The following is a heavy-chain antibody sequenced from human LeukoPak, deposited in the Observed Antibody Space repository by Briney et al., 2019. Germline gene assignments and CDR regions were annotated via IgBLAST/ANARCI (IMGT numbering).Heavy chain of an antibody. Sequence: SETLSLTCTVSGGSISSYYWSWIRQPPGKGLEWIGYIYYSGSTNYNPSLKSRVTISVDTSKNQFSLKLSSVTAADTAVYYCARDQIGRYYYYYYGMDVWGQGTTVTVSS. CDR3: ARDQIGRYYYYYYGMDV. CDR1: GGSISSYY. V-gene: IGHV4-59*01. CDR2: IYYSGST. D-gene: IGHD3-22*01. J-gene: IGHJ6*02.